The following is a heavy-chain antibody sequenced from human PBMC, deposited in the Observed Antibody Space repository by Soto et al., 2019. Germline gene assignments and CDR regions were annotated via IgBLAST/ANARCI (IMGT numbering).Heavy chain of an antibody. Sequence: SVKVSCKASGGTFSSYAISWVRQAPGQGLEWMGGIIPIFGTANYAQKFQGRVTITADKSTSTAYMELSSLRSEDTAVYYCARVQPVEMATRPYYYYGMDVWGQGTTVTVSS. D-gene: IGHD5-12*01. J-gene: IGHJ6*02. CDR3: ARVQPVEMATRPYYYYGMDV. CDR1: GGTFSSYA. V-gene: IGHV1-69*06. CDR2: IIPIFGTA.